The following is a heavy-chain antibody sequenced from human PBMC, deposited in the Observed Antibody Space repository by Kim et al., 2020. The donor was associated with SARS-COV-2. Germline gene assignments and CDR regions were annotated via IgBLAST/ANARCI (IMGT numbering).Heavy chain of an antibody. CDR3: VSETLEGAYDF. D-gene: IGHD3-3*01. V-gene: IGHV3-48*02. CDR1: GFTFSAYD. J-gene: IGHJ3*01. CDR2: ITTSSTTI. Sequence: GGSLRLSCATSGFTFSAYDMNWVRRAPGKGLEWLSFITTSSTTIYSADSVNGRSTISSDTAKISLHLQMNRLSEDDTALYYCVSETLEGAYDFWRQGTM.